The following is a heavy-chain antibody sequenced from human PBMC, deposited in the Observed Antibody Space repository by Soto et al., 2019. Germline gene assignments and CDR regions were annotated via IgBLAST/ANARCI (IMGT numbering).Heavy chain of an antibody. J-gene: IGHJ6*03. Sequence: GGSLRLSCAASGFTFSSYAMSWVRQAPGKGLEWVSAISGSGGSTYYADSVKGRFTISRDNSKNTLYLQMNSLRAEDTAVYYCAKLSLGYCSGGSCRYMDVWGKGTTVTVSS. V-gene: IGHV3-23*01. CDR1: GFTFSSYA. D-gene: IGHD2-15*01. CDR3: AKLSLGYCSGGSCRYMDV. CDR2: ISGSGGST.